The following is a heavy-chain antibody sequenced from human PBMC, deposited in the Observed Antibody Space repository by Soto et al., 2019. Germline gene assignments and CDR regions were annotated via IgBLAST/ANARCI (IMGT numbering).Heavy chain of an antibody. CDR2: ISDSADST. V-gene: IGHV3-23*01. D-gene: IGHD2-15*01. Sequence: EVQLLESGGGLVQPGGSLRLSCAASTFTFSSYAMTWVRQAPGKGLEWVSAISDSADSTYYADSVRGRFTVSRDNSKNTLYLQMNSLRADDTAVYYCAILCSGVGCLPWGQGTLVTVSS. J-gene: IGHJ5*02. CDR1: TFTFSSYA. CDR3: AILCSGVGCLP.